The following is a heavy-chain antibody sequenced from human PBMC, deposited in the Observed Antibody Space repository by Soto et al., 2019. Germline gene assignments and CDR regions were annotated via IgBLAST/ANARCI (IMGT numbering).Heavy chain of an antibody. CDR2: ISGSGGST. Sequence: PGGSLRLSCAASGFTFSSYAMSWVRQAPGKGLEWVSAISGSGGSTYYADSVKGRFTISRDNSKNTLYLQMNSLRAEDTAVYYCAKDQYSSSWYDRSVFDYWGQRTLVTVSS. V-gene: IGHV3-23*01. CDR1: GFTFSSYA. CDR3: AKDQYSSSWYDRSVFDY. J-gene: IGHJ4*02. D-gene: IGHD6-13*01.